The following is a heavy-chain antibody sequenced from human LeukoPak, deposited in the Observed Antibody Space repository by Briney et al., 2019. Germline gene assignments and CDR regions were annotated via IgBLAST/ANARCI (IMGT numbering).Heavy chain of an antibody. CDR2: IKQDGSEK. J-gene: IGHJ2*01. D-gene: IGHD4-23*01. Sequence: GGSLRLSCAASVFTFSSYWMSWVRQAPGKGPEWVANIKQDGSEKYYVDSVKGRFTISRDNAKNSLYLQMNSLRGEDTAVYYCARDIDYGGNSGWYFDLWGRGTLVTVSS. V-gene: IGHV3-7*05. CDR1: VFTFSSYW. CDR3: ARDIDYGGNSGWYFDL.